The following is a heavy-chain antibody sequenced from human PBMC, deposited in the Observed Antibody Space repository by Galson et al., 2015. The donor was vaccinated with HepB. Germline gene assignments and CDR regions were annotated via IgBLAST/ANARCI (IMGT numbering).Heavy chain of an antibody. J-gene: IGHJ5*02. CDR3: ARWSNKRFDP. V-gene: IGHV6-1*01. CDR2: TYYRSKWYN. D-gene: IGHD3-3*01. Sequence: CAISGDSVSSSSASWNWIRQSPSRGLEWLGRTYYRSKWYNDYAVSVKSRITINPDTSKTQFSLQLNSVTPEDTALYYCARWSNKRFDPWGQGVLVTVSS. CDR1: GDSVSSSSAS.